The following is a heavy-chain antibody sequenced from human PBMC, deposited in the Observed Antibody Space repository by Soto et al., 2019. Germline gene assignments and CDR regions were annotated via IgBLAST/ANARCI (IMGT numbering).Heavy chain of an antibody. Sequence: EVQLVESGGGLVQPGGSLRLSCAAPGFTVSNNYMRWVRQAPGKGLEWVSLIYSGGATYYADSAKGRFTISRDNSKNTLYLQMNSLRAEDTAVYYCARDGTYNWVGGQGILVTVSS. CDR3: ARDGTYNWV. J-gene: IGHJ4*02. V-gene: IGHV3-66*01. CDR1: GFTVSNNY. CDR2: IYSGGAT. D-gene: IGHD1-1*01.